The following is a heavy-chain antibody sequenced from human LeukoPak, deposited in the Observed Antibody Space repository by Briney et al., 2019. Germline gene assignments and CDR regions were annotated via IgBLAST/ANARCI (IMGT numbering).Heavy chain of an antibody. J-gene: IGHJ4*02. CDR3: ARDRYYYDSSARYFDY. CDR1: GGSISSYY. CDR2: IHTSGST. D-gene: IGHD3-22*01. V-gene: IGHV4-4*07. Sequence: SETLSLTCTVSGGSISSYYWSWIRQPAGKGLEWIGRIHTSGSTNYSPSLKSRVTMSVDTSKNQFSLKLSSVTAADTAVYYCARDRYYYDSSARYFDYWGQGTLVTDSS.